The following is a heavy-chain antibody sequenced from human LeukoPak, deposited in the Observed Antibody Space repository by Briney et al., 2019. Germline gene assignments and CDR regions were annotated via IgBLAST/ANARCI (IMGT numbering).Heavy chain of an antibody. CDR2: SIPIFGTA. J-gene: IGHJ3*02. V-gene: IGHV1-69*05. Sequence: SVKVSCKASGGTFSSYAISWVRQAPGQGLEWMGRSIPIFGTANYAQKFQGRVTITTDESTSTAYMELSSLRSEDTAVYYCATIPGRRPRGVDDAFDIWGQGTMVTVSS. D-gene: IGHD1-26*01. CDR3: ATIPGRRPRGVDDAFDI. CDR1: GGTFSSYA.